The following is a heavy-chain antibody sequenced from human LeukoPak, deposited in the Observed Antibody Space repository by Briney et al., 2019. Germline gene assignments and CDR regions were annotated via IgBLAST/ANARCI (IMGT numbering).Heavy chain of an antibody. Sequence: GGSLRSSGPAPESTSMNNKMSGIARAQGKGREGVSYIRIIGSTIYYADSVKGRFTISRDNAKNSLYLQMNSLRAEDTAVYYCARDKGLYDILTGYYSFDYWGQGTLVTVSS. CDR2: IRIIGSTI. J-gene: IGHJ4*02. CDR3: ARDKGLYDILTGYYSFDY. V-gene: IGHV3-11*01. CDR1: ESTSMNNK. D-gene: IGHD3-9*01.